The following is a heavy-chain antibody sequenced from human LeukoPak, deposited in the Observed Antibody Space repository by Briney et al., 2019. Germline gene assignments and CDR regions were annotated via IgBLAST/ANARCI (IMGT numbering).Heavy chain of an antibody. CDR2: ISSSGTTI. V-gene: IGHV3-11*04. D-gene: IGHD3-9*01. Sequence: PGGSLRLSCAASGFTFSDYYMSWIRQAPGKGLEWVSYISSSGTTIYYADSVKGRFTISRDNAKSSLYLQMNSLRDEDTAVYYCAREENTLAGYNPYYFDYCGQGTLVTVSS. CDR3: AREENTLAGYNPYYFDY. J-gene: IGHJ4*02. CDR1: GFTFSDYY.